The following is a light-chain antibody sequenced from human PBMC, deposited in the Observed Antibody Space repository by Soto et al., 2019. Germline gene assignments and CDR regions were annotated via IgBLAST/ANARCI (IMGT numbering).Light chain of an antibody. Sequence: VLTQSPGTLAVSPGERATLSCRASQSLSGNYLAWYQQKPGQAPRVLIYRASIRATGISDRFSGSGSGTDFTLTISRLEPEDFAVCYCQHYGASPWTFGQGTKVDIK. CDR2: RAS. V-gene: IGKV3-20*01. J-gene: IGKJ1*01. CDR3: QHYGASPWT. CDR1: QSLSGNY.